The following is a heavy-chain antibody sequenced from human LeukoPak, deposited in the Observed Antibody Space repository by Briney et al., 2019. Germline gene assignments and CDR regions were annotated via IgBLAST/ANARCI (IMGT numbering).Heavy chain of an antibody. CDR1: GGSMSSYY. Sequence: PSETLSLTCTVSGGSMSSYYWSWIRQPPGKGLEWIGCIYYSGSTKYNPSLKSRVTISVDTSKNQFSLKLSSVTAAETAVYYCARGARAGYNLEPFDYWGQGTLVTVSS. J-gene: IGHJ4*02. CDR3: ARGARAGYNLEPFDY. CDR2: IYYSGST. V-gene: IGHV4-59*08. D-gene: IGHD5-24*01.